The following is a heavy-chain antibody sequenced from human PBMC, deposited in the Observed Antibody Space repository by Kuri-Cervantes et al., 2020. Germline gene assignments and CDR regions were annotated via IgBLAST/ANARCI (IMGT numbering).Heavy chain of an antibody. D-gene: IGHD1-1*01. Sequence: SETLSLTCAVFGGSFSGYYRTWIRQSPGKGLEWIGEINHSGSTNYNPSLKSRVTISVDTSKNQFSLKLSSVTAADTAVYSCATRAYPDYYMDVWGKGTTVTVSS. V-gene: IGHV4-34*01. CDR3: ATRAYPDYYMDV. J-gene: IGHJ6*03. CDR2: INHSGST. CDR1: GGSFSGYY.